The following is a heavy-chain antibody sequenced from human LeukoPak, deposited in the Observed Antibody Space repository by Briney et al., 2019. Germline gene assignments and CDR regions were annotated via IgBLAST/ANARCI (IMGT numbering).Heavy chain of an antibody. V-gene: IGHV3-7*01. D-gene: IGHD3-16*02. Sequence: PGGSLRLSCAASGFTFSSYWMSWVRQAPGKGLEWVANIRQDGSEKYYVDSVKGRFTISRDNAENSLYLQMNSLRAEDTAVYYCARLGFYDYVWGSYRYPDYWGQGTLVTVSS. J-gene: IGHJ4*02. CDR2: IRQDGSEK. CDR1: GFTFSSYW. CDR3: ARLGFYDYVWGSYRYPDY.